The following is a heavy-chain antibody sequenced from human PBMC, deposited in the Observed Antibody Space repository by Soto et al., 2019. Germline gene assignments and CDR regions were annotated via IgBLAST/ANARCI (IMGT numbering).Heavy chain of an antibody. CDR3: ARGRHWFGP. Sequence: PSETPSLTCTVSGISITSSYWNWFRQSPGKGLEWIGQISDRGDINYNPPLESRVAISTDTSKNQVSLTLTAVNAADTAVYFCARGRHWFGPWGQGTLVTVSS. J-gene: IGHJ5*02. CDR2: ISDRGDI. V-gene: IGHV4-59*08. CDR1: GISITSSY.